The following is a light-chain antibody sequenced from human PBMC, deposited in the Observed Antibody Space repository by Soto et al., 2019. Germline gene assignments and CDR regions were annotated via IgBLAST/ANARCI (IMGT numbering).Light chain of an antibody. CDR1: SSDVGGYNY. V-gene: IGLV2-14*01. Sequence: QSVLTQPASVSGSPGQSITISCTGSSSDVGGYNYVSWYQHHPGKAPKLLIFEVSNWPSGVSHRFSGSKSGNTASLTISGLQAEDEADYYCAAWDGSLRGRVFGGGTKVTVL. J-gene: IGLJ2*01. CDR2: EVS. CDR3: AAWDGSLRGRV.